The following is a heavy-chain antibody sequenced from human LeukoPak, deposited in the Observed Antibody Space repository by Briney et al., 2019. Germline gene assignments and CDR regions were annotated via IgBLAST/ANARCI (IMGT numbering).Heavy chain of an antibody. V-gene: IGHV1-69*04. CDR2: IIPILGIA. J-gene: IGHJ3*01. CDR1: GGTFSSYA. D-gene: IGHD3-9*01. Sequence: SVKVSCKASGGTFSSYAISWVRQAPGQGLEWMGRIIPILGIANYAQKFQGRVTITADKSTSTAYMELSSLRSEDTAVYYCARYSDDVLTGNYAFDVWGQGTKVTVSS. CDR3: ARYSDDVLTGNYAFDV.